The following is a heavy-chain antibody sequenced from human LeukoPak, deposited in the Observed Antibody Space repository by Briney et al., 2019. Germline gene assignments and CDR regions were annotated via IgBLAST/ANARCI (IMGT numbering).Heavy chain of an antibody. CDR3: ARVPNYYDSSGYYPNDAFDI. CDR2: IYYSGST. D-gene: IGHD3-22*01. V-gene: IGHV4-59*01. J-gene: IGHJ3*02. Sequence: SSETLSLTCTVSGGSISYYYWSWIRQPPGKGLEWIGYIYYSGSTNYNPSLKSRVTISVDTSKNQFSLKLSSATAADTAVYYCARVPNYYDSSGYYPNDAFDIWGQGTMVTVSS. CDR1: GGSISYYY.